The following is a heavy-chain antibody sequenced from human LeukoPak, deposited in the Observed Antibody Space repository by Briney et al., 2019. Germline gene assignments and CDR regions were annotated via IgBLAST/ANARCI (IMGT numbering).Heavy chain of an antibody. CDR3: ARGRPYSSSWYPYQH. CDR1: GGSFGGYY. D-gene: IGHD6-13*01. J-gene: IGHJ1*01. V-gene: IGHV4-34*01. Sequence: SETLSLTCAVYGGSFGGYYWSWIRQPPGKGLEWIGEINHSGSTNYNPSLKSRVTISVETSKNQFSLKLSSVTAADTAVYYCARGRPYSSSWYPYQHWGQGTLVTVSS. CDR2: INHSGST.